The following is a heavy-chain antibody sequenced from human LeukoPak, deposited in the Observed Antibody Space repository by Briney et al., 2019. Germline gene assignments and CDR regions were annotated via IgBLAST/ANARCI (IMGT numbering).Heavy chain of an antibody. CDR1: GFTFSSYA. CDR3: ARAEWAAVDY. J-gene: IGHJ4*02. V-gene: IGHV4-30-4*08. CDR2: IYYSGST. Sequence: LRLSCAASGFTFSSYAMSWIRQPPGKGLEWIGYIYYSGSTYYNPSLKSRVTISVDTSKNQFSLKLSSVTAADTAVYYCARAEWAAVDYWGQGTLVTVSS. D-gene: IGHD1-14*01.